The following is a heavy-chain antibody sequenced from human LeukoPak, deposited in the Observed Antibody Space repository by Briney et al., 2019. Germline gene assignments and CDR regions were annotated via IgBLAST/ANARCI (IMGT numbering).Heavy chain of an antibody. Sequence: SETLSLTCAVSGDSISSGYYWGWIRQPPGKGLEWIGSIYHSGSTYYNPSLKSRVTISVDTSKNQFSLKLSSVTAADTAVYYCARHSHRSRGYSYGYGYYFDYWGQGTLVTVSS. J-gene: IGHJ4*02. CDR3: ARHSHRSRGYSYGYGYYFDY. D-gene: IGHD5-18*01. CDR1: GDSISSGYY. CDR2: IYHSGST. V-gene: IGHV4-38-2*01.